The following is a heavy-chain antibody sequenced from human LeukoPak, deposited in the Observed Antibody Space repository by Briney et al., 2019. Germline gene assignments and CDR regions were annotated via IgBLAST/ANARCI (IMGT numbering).Heavy chain of an antibody. CDR2: ISSSGSTI. V-gene: IGHV3-48*04. CDR3: ASLHSSTSYYFDY. Sequence: GGSLRLSCAASGFTFSSYSMNWVRQAPGKGLEWVSYISSSGSTIYYADSVKGRFTISRDNAKNSLYLQMNSLRAEDTAVYYCASLHSSTSYYFDYWGQGTLVTVSS. D-gene: IGHD2-15*01. CDR1: GFTFSSYS. J-gene: IGHJ4*02.